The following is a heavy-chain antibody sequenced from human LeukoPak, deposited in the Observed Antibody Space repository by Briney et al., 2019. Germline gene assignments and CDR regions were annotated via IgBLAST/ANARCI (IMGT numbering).Heavy chain of an antibody. D-gene: IGHD3-22*01. CDR1: GFTFSNAG. CDR2: IKSKTDGGTT. Sequence: GGSLRLSCAASGFTFSNAGMSWVRQAPGKGLEWVGRIKSKTDGGTTDYAAPVKGRFTISRDDSKNTLDLQMNSLKTEDTAVYYCTDSPKRVIVVVTWGQGTLVTVSS. V-gene: IGHV3-15*01. CDR3: TDSPKRVIVVVT. J-gene: IGHJ5*02.